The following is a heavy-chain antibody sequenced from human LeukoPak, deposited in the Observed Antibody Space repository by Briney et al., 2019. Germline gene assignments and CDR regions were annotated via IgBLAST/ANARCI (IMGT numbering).Heavy chain of an antibody. J-gene: IGHJ4*02. CDR3: ERESGGKRGYNYGGLDF. V-gene: IGHV3-21*01. D-gene: IGHD5-24*01. CDR2: FRGSHTYM. Sequence: PGGSLRLSCAASGFTFSSYNMNWVRQAPGKGLEWVSFFRGSHTYMYVADSVKGRFTISRDNAKNSLYLQMHSLRVEDTAISYCERESGGKRGYNYGGLDFWGQGTLVTVSS. CDR1: GFTFSSYN.